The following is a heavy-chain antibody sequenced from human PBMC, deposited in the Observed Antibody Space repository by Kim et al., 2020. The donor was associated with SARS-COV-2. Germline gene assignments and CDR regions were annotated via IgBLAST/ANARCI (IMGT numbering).Heavy chain of an antibody. V-gene: IGHV4-39*01. CDR3: ARRFYGDYFAWFDP. CDR2: IYYSGST. D-gene: IGHD4-17*01. J-gene: IGHJ5*02. Sequence: SETLSLTCTVSGGSISSSSYYWGWIRQPPGKGLEWIGSIYYSGSTYYNPSLKSRVTISVDTSKNQFSLKLSSVTAADTAVYYCARRFYGDYFAWFDPWGQGTLVTVSS. CDR1: GGSISSSSYY.